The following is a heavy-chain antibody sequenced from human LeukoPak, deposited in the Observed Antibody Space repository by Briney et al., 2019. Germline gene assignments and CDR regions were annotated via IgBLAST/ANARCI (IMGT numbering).Heavy chain of an antibody. V-gene: IGHV1-2*02. D-gene: IGHD3-16*01. J-gene: IGHJ6*03. CDR1: GYTFTGYY. CDR2: INPNSGGT. CDR3: ARAGAMIASDYYYYMDV. Sequence: ASVKVSCKASGYTFTGYYMHWVRQAPGQGLEWMGWINPNSGGTNYAQRFQDRVTMTRDTSITTAYMELSSLKSDDTAVYYCARAGAMIASDYYYYMDVWGNGTTVTVSS.